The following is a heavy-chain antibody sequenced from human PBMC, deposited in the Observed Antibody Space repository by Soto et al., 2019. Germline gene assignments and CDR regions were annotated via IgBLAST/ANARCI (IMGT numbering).Heavy chain of an antibody. Sequence: PSETLSLTCAVYGGSFSGYYWSWIRQPPGKGLEWIGEINHSGSTNYNPSLKSRVTISVDTSKNQFSLKLSSVTAADTAVYYCARHAVHSGGFTDYWGQGTLVTVSS. V-gene: IGHV4-34*01. CDR3: ARHAVHSGGFTDY. CDR2: INHSGST. CDR1: GGSFSGYY. D-gene: IGHD6-19*01. J-gene: IGHJ4*02.